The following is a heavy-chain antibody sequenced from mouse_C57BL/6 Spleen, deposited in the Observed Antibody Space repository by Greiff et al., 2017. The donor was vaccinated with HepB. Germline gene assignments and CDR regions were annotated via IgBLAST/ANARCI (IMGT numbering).Heavy chain of an antibody. CDR3: ARGGLRPFAY. CDR2: IYPGSGST. J-gene: IGHJ3*01. V-gene: IGHV1-55*01. Sequence: VKLQESGAELVKPGASVKMSCKASGYTFTSYWITWVKQRPGQGLEWIGDIYPGSGSTNYNEKFKSKATLTVDTSSSTAYMQLSSLTSEDSAVYYCARGGLRPFAYWGQGTLVTVSA. CDR1: GYTFTSYW. D-gene: IGHD2-4*01.